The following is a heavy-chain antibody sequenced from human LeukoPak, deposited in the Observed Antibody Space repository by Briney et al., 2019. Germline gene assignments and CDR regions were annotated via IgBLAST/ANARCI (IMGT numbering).Heavy chain of an antibody. V-gene: IGHV4-59*01. CDR2: IYYSGST. CDR1: GGSISSYY. J-gene: IGHJ4*02. CDR3: SSGGYCTSTSCYGEN. Sequence: SETLSLTCTVSGGSISSYYWSWIRQPPGKGLEWIGYIYYSGSTNYNPSLKSRVTISVDTSKNQFSLKLSPVTAADTAVYYCSSGGYCTSTSCYGENWGQGTLVTVSS. D-gene: IGHD2-2*01.